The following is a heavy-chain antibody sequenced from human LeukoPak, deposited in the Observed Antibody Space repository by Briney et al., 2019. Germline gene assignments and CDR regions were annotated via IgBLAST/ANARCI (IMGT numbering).Heavy chain of an antibody. V-gene: IGHV3-30*04. D-gene: IGHD3-10*01. J-gene: IGHJ5*02. CDR2: IGYDGTNK. CDR1: GFTFNIYA. Sequence: TGGSLRLSCAASGFTFNIYAMHWVRQAPGKGLEWVAVIGYDGTNKYYTDSVKGRFTISRDNAKNSLYMQMISLRAEDTAVYYCARESPVRGALSWGQGTLVTVSS. CDR3: ARESPVRGALS.